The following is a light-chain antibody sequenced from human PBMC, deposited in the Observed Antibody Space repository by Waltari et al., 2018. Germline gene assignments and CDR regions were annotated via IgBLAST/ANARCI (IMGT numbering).Light chain of an antibody. CDR3: QQYNSWPRT. Sequence: EIVMTQSPANLSVSPGERATLSCRASQSISSNLAWYQQKPGQAPRLLIYDASTRVTGIPARFSGSGSGTEFTLTISSLQSEDFAVFYCQQYNSWPRTFGQGTKVEI. V-gene: IGKV3-15*01. J-gene: IGKJ1*01. CDR2: DAS. CDR1: QSISSN.